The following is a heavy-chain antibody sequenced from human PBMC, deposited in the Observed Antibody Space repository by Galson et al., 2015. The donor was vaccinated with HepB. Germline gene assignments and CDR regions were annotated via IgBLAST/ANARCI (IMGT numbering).Heavy chain of an antibody. J-gene: IGHJ4*02. CDR1: GASITRSTYY. CDR3: ARTSRYCSSTTCSYFDY. D-gene: IGHD2-2*01. V-gene: IGHV4-39*01. Sequence: ETLSLTCIVSGASITRSTYYWGWIRQPPGKGLVWIGGIYYTGTTYYNPSLKSRVTISLDTSGNQFSLKLSSVTAADTAVYHCARTSRYCSSTTCSYFDYWGQGALVTVSS. CDR2: IYYTGTT.